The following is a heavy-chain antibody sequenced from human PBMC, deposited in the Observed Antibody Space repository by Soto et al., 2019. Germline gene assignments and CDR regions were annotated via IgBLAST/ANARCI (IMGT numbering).Heavy chain of an antibody. CDR1: GGSISSYY. CDR3: AGHSRYCGGGSCIDAFDI. D-gene: IGHD2-15*01. CDR2: TYYSGST. Sequence: SEMLSLTCTVSGGSISSYYWSWIRQPPGKGLEWIGYTYYSGSTNYNPSLKSRVTISVDTSKNQFSLKLSSVTAADTAVYYCAGHSRYCGGGSCIDAFDIWGQGKM. J-gene: IGHJ3*02. V-gene: IGHV4-59*08.